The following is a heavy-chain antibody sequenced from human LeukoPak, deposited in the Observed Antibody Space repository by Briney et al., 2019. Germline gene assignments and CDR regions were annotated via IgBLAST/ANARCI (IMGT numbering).Heavy chain of an antibody. CDR2: FIGSGGST. J-gene: IGHJ4*02. V-gene: IGHV3-23*01. CDR3: AKQDRGRGYYDSSADY. Sequence: GGSLRLSCEASGFIFSSYAMSWVRQAPGKGLEWVSVFIGSGGSTYYADSVKGRFTISRDNSKNTLYLQMNSLRAEDTAVYYCAKQDRGRGYYDSSADYWGQGTLVTVSS. D-gene: IGHD3-22*01. CDR1: GFIFSSYA.